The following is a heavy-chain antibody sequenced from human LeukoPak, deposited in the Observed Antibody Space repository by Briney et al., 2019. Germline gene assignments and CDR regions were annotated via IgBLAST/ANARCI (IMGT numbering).Heavy chain of an antibody. CDR2: VKYDGSDR. CDR1: GFTLSNYW. CDR3: VRGSIVGTRLAFGP. V-gene: IGHV3-7*01. J-gene: IGHJ5*02. Sequence: GGSLRLSCAASGFTLSNYWMSWVRQAPGKGLERVASVKYDGSDRNYVDSVKGRFTISRDNARNSLFLQMNSLRAEDTALYYCVRGSIVGTRLAFGPWGQGTLVTVSS. D-gene: IGHD1-26*01.